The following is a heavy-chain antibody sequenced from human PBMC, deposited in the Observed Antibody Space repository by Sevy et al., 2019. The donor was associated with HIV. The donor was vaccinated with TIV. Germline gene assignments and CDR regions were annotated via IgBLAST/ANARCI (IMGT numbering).Heavy chain of an antibody. CDR3: AKGYGSGSPPDS. J-gene: IGHJ4*02. Sequence: GGSLRLSCAASGFIFNSYAMGWVRQAPGKGLEWVSGISGSGGSTYYADSVKGRSSISRDNSRNTVYLEINSLRAEDTAVYFCAKGYGSGSPPDSWGQGTLVTVSS. CDR2: ISGSGGST. CDR1: GFIFNSYA. V-gene: IGHV3-23*01. D-gene: IGHD3-10*01.